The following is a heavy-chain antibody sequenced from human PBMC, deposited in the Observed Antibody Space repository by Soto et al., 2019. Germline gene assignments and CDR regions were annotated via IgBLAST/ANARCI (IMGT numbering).Heavy chain of an antibody. CDR2: IFSNDEK. D-gene: IGHD3-9*01. Sequence: QVTLKESGPVLVKPTETLTLTCTVSGFSLSNARMGVSWIRQPPGKALEWLAHIFSNDEKSYSTSLKSRLTTSQDTTKRQVVLTMTNMDPVDTATYYCARATHNYDILTGNYYYGMDVWGQGTTVTVSS. V-gene: IGHV2-26*01. J-gene: IGHJ6*02. CDR3: ARATHNYDILTGNYYYGMDV. CDR1: GFSLSNARMG.